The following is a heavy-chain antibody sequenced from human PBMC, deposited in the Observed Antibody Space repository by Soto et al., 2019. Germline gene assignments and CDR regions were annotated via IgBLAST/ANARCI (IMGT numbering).Heavy chain of an antibody. J-gene: IGHJ4*02. V-gene: IGHV1-69*02. CDR1: TGTFSSST. D-gene: IGHD1-1*01. CDR2: IIPILGIA. CDR3: ASGTFFDY. Sequence: QVQLVQSGAEVKKPGSSVKVSCKAPTGTFSSSTRSWVRQAPGQGLEWMGRIIPILGIANYAQKFQGRVTITADKSTSTAYMELSSLRSEDTAVYYCASGTFFDYWGQGTLVTVSS.